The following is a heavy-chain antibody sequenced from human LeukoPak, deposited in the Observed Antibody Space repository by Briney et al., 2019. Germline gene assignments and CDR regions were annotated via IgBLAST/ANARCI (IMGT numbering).Heavy chain of an antibody. CDR2: ISGSGYDT. D-gene: IGHD1-7*01. J-gene: IGHJ4*02. Sequence: GGSLRLSCAASGFTFSGYALSWARQAPGKGLEWVSAISGSGYDTYYADSVKGRFTISRDTSKNTLYLQMNSLRAEDTAIYYCAARPGGTALYWGQGTLVTVSS. CDR1: GFTFSGYA. V-gene: IGHV3-23*01. CDR3: AARPGGTALY.